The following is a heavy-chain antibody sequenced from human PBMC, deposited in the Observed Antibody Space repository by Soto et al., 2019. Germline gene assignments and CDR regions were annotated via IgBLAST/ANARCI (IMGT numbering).Heavy chain of an antibody. CDR1: GFTFDDYA. D-gene: IGHD2-15*01. CDR3: AKDISKLPTTPWFDT. J-gene: IGHJ5*02. Sequence: GGSLRISCSASGFTFDDYAMHWVRQAPGKGLEWVSGISWNSGSISYADSVKGRFTISRDNAKNSLYLQMNSLRAEDTALYYCAKDISKLPTTPWFDTLGQGDLVTVSS. V-gene: IGHV3-9*01. CDR2: ISWNSGSI.